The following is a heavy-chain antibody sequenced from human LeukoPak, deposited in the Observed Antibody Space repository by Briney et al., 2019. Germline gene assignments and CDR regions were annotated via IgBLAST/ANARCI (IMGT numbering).Heavy chain of an antibody. Sequence: GESLKISCKGSGYSFTSYWIGWVRRMPGKGLEWMGIIYPGDPDTRYSPSFQGQVTISADKSISTAYLQWSSLKASDTAMYYCARSPDCSGGSCYSYWFDPWGQGTLVTVSS. D-gene: IGHD2-15*01. CDR2: IYPGDPDT. CDR1: GYSFTSYW. CDR3: ARSPDCSGGSCYSYWFDP. J-gene: IGHJ5*02. V-gene: IGHV5-51*01.